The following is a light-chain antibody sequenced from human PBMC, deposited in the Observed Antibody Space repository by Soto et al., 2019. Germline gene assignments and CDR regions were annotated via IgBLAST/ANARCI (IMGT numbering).Light chain of an antibody. CDR1: QTISSW. CDR3: QHYNSYSEA. Sequence: IPMNQSPSTVSGSVRDRVTITYRASQTISSWLAWYQQKPGKAPKLLIYKASTLKSGVPSRFSGSGSGTEFTLTISSLQPDDFATYYCQHYNSYSEAFGQGAK. CDR2: KAS. J-gene: IGKJ1*01. V-gene: IGKV1-5*03.